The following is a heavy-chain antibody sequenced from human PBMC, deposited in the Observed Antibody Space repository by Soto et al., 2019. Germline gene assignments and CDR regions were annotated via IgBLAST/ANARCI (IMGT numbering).Heavy chain of an antibody. J-gene: IGHJ5*02. CDR3: ARHPSDFWFDP. V-gene: IGHV3-66*04. D-gene: IGHD2-21*02. Sequence: GGSLRLSCAASGFTVSSNYMSWVRQAPGKGLEWVSVIYSGGSTYYADSVKGRFTISRDNSKNTLYIQMNSLRAEDTAVYYCARHPSDFWFDPWGQGTLVTVSS. CDR2: IYSGGST. CDR1: GFTVSSNY.